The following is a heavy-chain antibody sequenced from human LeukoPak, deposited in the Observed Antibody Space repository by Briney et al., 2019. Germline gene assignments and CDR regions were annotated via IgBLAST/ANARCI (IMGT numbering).Heavy chain of an antibody. J-gene: IGHJ3*02. Sequence: GASVKVSCKASGYTFTNYDINWVRQSTGQGLEWLGWMNAESGRTGYGQKFQGRLTATRDTSINTAYMEVSSLTSEDTAIYYCARYSPQHRNSFDIWGQGTVVTVS. CDR2: MNAESGRT. CDR1: GYTFTNYD. CDR3: ARYSPQHRNSFDI. D-gene: IGHD2-21*01. V-gene: IGHV1-8*01.